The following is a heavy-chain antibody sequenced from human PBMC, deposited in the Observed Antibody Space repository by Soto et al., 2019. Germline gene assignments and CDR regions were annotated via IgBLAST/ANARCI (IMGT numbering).Heavy chain of an antibody. CDR2: ISSSSSYI. D-gene: IGHD2-15*01. Sequence: GGSLRLSCAASGFTFSSYSMNWVRQAPGKGLEWVSSISSSSSYIYYADSVKGRFTISRDNAKNSLYLQMNSLRAEDTAVYYCARDSTPIYCSGGSCYLFDIWGQGTMVTVSS. V-gene: IGHV3-21*01. CDR3: ARDSTPIYCSGGSCYLFDI. CDR1: GFTFSSYS. J-gene: IGHJ3*02.